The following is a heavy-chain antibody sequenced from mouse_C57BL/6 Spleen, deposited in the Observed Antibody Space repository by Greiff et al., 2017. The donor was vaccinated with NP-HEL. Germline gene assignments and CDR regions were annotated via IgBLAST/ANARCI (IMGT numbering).Heavy chain of an antibody. J-gene: IGHJ2*01. D-gene: IGHD1-1*01. CDR3: ARYGSSYFFDY. V-gene: IGHV1-59*01. Sequence: QVQLQQPGAELVRPGTSVKLSCKASGYTFTSYWMHWVKQRPGQGLEWIGVIDPSDSYTNYNQKFKGKATLTVDTSSSTAYMQLSSLTSEDSAVYYCARYGSSYFFDYWGQGTTLTVSS. CDR1: GYTFTSYW. CDR2: IDPSDSYT.